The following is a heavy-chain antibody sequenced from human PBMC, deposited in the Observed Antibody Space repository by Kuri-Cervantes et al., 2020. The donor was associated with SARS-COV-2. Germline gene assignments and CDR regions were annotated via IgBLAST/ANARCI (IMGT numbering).Heavy chain of an antibody. D-gene: IGHD2-2*01. V-gene: IGHV3-30-3*01. CDR3: ARDQGGSTRHFDY. CDR2: ISYDGSNK. Sequence: GGSLRLSCAASGFTFSSYAMHWVRQAPGKGLEWVAVISYDGSNKYYADSVKGRFTISRDNSKNTLYLQMNSLRAEDTAVYYCARDQGGSTRHFDYWGQGTLVTVSS. J-gene: IGHJ4*02. CDR1: GFTFSSYA.